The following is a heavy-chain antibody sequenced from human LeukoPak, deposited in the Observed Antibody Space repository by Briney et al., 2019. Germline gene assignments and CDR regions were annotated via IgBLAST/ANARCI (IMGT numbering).Heavy chain of an antibody. J-gene: IGHJ5*01. Sequence: SESLSLTCAVYAGFFIGYYWSWLGQPPAQGMEWIGAVNPSGSTNYNPSLKSRVTISVDTSKNQFSRKLSSVTAADTAVYYCARDSGMVRGVIEGGSDFDSWGQGTLVTVSS. V-gene: IGHV4-34*01. CDR1: AGFFIGYY. D-gene: IGHD3-10*01. CDR3: ARDSGMVRGVIEGGSDFDS. CDR2: VNPSGST.